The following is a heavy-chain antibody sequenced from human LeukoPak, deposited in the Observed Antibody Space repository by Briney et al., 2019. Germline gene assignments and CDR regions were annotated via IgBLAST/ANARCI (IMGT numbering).Heavy chain of an antibody. D-gene: IGHD6-13*01. J-gene: IGHJ6*02. Sequence: PGGSLRLSCAASGFTFSDYGMHWVRQAPGKGLEWVAVIWYDGSNKYYADSVKGRFTISRDNSKNTLYLQMNSLRAEDTAVYYCARRGAVTRIAAAGRDYGMDVWGQGTTVTVSS. V-gene: IGHV3-33*08. CDR1: GFTFSDYG. CDR3: ARRGAVTRIAAAGRDYGMDV. CDR2: IWYDGSNK.